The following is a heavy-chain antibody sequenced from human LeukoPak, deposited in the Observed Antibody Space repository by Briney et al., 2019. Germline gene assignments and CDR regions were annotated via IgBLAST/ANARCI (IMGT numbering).Heavy chain of an antibody. D-gene: IGHD3-22*01. CDR3: AKLQLSNSSGYHFDY. Sequence: GGSLRLSCAASGFTFSSYWMHWVRQAPGKGLVWVSRINSDGSSTTYADSVKGRFTISRDNSKNTLFLQMNSLRAEDTAVYYCAKLQLSNSSGYHFDYWGQGTLVTVSS. CDR2: INSDGSST. J-gene: IGHJ4*02. CDR1: GFTFSSYW. V-gene: IGHV3-74*01.